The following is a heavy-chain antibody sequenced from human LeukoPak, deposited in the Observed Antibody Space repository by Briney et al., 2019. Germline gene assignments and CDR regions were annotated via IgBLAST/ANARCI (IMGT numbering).Heavy chain of an antibody. D-gene: IGHD2-2*01. CDR3: ARTGGCSSTSCPAAFDI. CDR1: GGSFSGYS. Sequence: SETLSLTCAVYGGSFSGYSWNWIRQPPVKGLEWIGEINHSGGTNYNPSLKSRVTISVDTSKKQFSLKLSSVTAADAAVYYCARTGGCSSTSCPAAFDIWGQGTMVTVSS. V-gene: IGHV4-34*01. CDR2: INHSGGT. J-gene: IGHJ3*02.